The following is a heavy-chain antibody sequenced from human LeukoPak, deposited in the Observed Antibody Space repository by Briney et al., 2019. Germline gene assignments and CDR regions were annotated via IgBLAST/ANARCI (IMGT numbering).Heavy chain of an antibody. CDR2: IYHSGST. CDR1: GYSISSGFY. J-gene: IGHJ3*02. V-gene: IGHV4-38-2*02. Sequence: SETLSLTCTVSGYSISSGFYWGWIRQPPGKGLEWIGSIYHSGSTNYNPSLKSRVTISVDKSKNQFSLKLSSVTAADTAVYYCASPGQGPDAFDIWGQGTMVTVSS. CDR3: ASPGQGPDAFDI.